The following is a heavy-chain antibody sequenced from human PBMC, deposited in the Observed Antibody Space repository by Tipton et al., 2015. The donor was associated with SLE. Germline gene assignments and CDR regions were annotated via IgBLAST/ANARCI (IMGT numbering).Heavy chain of an antibody. V-gene: IGHV3-11*01. CDR2: ISSSGSSI. J-gene: IGHJ4*02. CDR1: GFTFSDYY. Sequence: SLRLSCAASGFTFSDYYMSWIRQAPGKGLEWVSYISSSGSSIYYADSVKGRFTISRDDAKNSLYLQMNFLRPEDTAVYYCARDDPDSWIFDYWGQGTQVTVSS. CDR3: ARDDPDSWIFDY. D-gene: IGHD5-12*01.